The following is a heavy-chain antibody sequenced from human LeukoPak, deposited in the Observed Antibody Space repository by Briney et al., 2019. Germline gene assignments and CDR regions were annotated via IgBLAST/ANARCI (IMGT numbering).Heavy chain of an antibody. J-gene: IGHJ4*02. V-gene: IGHV4-39*01. CDR3: ARLWVGRRGYFDY. CDR2: IYYSGST. Sequence: SETLSLTCSVSGGSNSTSSFFWGWSRQPPGKGLGWIGSIYYSGSTYYNPSLKSRVTISIDTSRNQFSLMLTSVTAADTAVYYCARLWVGRRGYFDYWGQGTLVTVSS. CDR1: GGSNSTSSFF. D-gene: IGHD3-22*01.